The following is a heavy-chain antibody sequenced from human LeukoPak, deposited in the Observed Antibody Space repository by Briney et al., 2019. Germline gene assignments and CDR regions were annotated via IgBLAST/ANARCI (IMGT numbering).Heavy chain of an antibody. D-gene: IGHD2-2*01. J-gene: IGHJ3*02. CDR3: ASTIVVVPAAIGGHDAFDI. CDR1: GFTFSDYY. V-gene: IGHV4-38-2*01. CDR2: IYYSGST. Sequence: GSLRPSCAASGFTFSDYYMSWIRQPPGKGLEWIGSIYYSGSTYYNPSLKSRVTISVDTSKNQFSLKLSSVTAADTAVYYCASTIVVVPAAIGGHDAFDIWGQGTMVTVSS.